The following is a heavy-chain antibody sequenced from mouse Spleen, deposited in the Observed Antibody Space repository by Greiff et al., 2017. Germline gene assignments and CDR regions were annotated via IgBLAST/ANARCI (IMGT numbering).Heavy chain of an antibody. CDR3: TRPWGNYWYFDV. J-gene: IGHJ1*01. CDR1: GFTFSDAW. V-gene: IGHV6-6*01. Sequence: DVMLVESGGGLVQPGGSMKLSCAASGFTFSDAWMDWVRQSPEKGLEWVAEIRNKANNHATYYAESVKGRFTISRDDSKSSVYLQMNSLRAEDTGIYYCTRPWGNYWYFDVWGAGTTVTVSS. CDR2: IRNKANNHAT. D-gene: IGHD2-1*01.